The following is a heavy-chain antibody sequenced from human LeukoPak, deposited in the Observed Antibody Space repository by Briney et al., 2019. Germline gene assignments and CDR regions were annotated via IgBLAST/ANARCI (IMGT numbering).Heavy chain of an antibody. V-gene: IGHV3-7*04. CDR2: IKQDGSEK. CDR1: GFTFSSYW. J-gene: IGHJ4*02. Sequence: GGSLRLSCAASGFTFSSYWMSWVRQAPGKGLEWVANIKQDGSEKYYVDSVKGRFTISRDNAKNSLYLQMNSLRAEDTAVYYCARGGGMRSWYDFDYWGQGILVTVSS. CDR3: ARGGGMRSWYDFDY. D-gene: IGHD6-13*01.